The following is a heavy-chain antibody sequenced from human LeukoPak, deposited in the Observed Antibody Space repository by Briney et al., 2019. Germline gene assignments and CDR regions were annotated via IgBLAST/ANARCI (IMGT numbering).Heavy chain of an antibody. D-gene: IGHD3-16*01. CDR2: IIPIFGTA. J-gene: IGHJ4*02. Sequence: SVKVSCKASGGTFSSYAISWVLQAPGQGLEWMGGIIPIFGTANYAQKFQGRVTITADESTSTAYMELSSLRSEDTAVYYCARDRLSGGVMPDDYWGQGTLVTVSS. CDR1: GGTFSSYA. CDR3: ARDRLSGGVMPDDY. V-gene: IGHV1-69*01.